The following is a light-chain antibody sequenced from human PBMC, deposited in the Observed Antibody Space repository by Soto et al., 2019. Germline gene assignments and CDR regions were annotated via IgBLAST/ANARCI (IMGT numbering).Light chain of an antibody. CDR3: SSYTSSSTYV. Sequence: QSALTQPASVSGSPGQSITVSCTGSSSDIGAYEYVSWYQQRPGKAPKLMIYDVSNRPSGVSSRFGGSKSGNTASLTISGLQAEDEADYYCSSYTSSSTYVFGTGTKLTVL. CDR2: DVS. CDR1: SSDIGAYEY. V-gene: IGLV2-14*01. J-gene: IGLJ1*01.